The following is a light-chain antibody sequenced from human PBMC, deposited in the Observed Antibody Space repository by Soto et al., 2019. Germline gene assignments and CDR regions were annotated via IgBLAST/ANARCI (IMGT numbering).Light chain of an antibody. CDR3: QHYCTSLYT. CDR2: GAS. CDR1: QIISSTY. V-gene: IGKV3-20*01. Sequence: DIVLTQSPGTLSLSPGERATLSCRASQIISSTYLGWYQQKPGQAPRLLIYGASSRATGIPDRFSGSGSGTDFTLTISRLEPEDFAVYYCQHYCTSLYTFGQGTKLEIK. J-gene: IGKJ2*01.